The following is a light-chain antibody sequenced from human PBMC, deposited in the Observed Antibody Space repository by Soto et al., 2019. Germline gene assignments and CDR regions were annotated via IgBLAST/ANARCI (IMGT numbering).Light chain of an antibody. V-gene: IGKV1-33*01. CDR3: QQYESLPLT. J-gene: IGKJ5*01. CDR1: QDINKN. CDR2: DAS. Sequence: QMTQSPSSLSASVGDRVTITCQASQDINKNLIWYQQKPGKAPTLLIYDASDLETGVPSRFSGSGSGTGFTFTISSLQPEDFATYYCQQYESLPLTLGQGTRLEI.